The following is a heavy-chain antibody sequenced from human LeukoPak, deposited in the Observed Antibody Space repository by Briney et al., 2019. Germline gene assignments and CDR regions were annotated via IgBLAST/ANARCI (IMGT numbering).Heavy chain of an antibody. CDR2: MYFSGST. D-gene: IGHD3-3*01. CDR3: GGVANQNYDFWGGYWGYFDY. Sequence: KPSETLSLTCTVSGGSISSGPYYWGWIRQPPGKGLEWFGVMYFSGSTHYNPSLKSRVTMSVDTSKNQFSLELSSVTAADTAVYYGGGVANQNYDFWGGYWGYFDYWAREPWSPSPQ. CDR1: GGSISSGPYY. V-gene: IGHV4-39*01. J-gene: IGHJ4*02.